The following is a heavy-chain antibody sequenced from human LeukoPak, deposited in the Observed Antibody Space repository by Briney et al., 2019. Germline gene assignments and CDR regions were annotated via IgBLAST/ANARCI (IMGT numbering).Heavy chain of an antibody. Sequence: AASVKVSCKASGYTFTSYGISWVRRAPGQGLEWMGWISAYNGNTNYAQKLQGRVTMTTDTSTSTAYMELRSLRSDDTAVYYCARAVITMVRGALPPSYWGQGTLVTVSS. D-gene: IGHD3-10*01. CDR3: ARAVITMVRGALPPSY. CDR1: GYTFTSYG. CDR2: ISAYNGNT. J-gene: IGHJ4*02. V-gene: IGHV1-18*01.